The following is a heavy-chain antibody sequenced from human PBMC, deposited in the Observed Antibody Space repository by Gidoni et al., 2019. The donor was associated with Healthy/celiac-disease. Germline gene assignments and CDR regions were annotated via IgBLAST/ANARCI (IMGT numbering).Heavy chain of an antibody. CDR1: GFTFSRYA. CDR2: ISGSGGST. CDR3: AKGYCSSTSCYTGFDY. V-gene: IGHV3-23*01. Sequence: EVQLLESGGGLVQPGGSLRLSCPASGFTFSRYAMSWVRQAPGKGLGWVSAISGSGGSTYYADSVKGRFTISRDNSKNTLYLQMNSLRAEDTAVYYCAKGYCSSTSCYTGFDYWGQGTLVTVSS. J-gene: IGHJ4*02. D-gene: IGHD2-2*02.